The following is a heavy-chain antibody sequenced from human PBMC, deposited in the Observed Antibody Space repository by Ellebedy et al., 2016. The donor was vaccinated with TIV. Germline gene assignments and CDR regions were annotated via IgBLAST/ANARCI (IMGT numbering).Heavy chain of an antibody. Sequence: GGSLRLXCAASGFTFSDDYMNWIRQAPGKGLEWISYSSSSGFYTNYADSVKGRFTISRDNAKNSLYLQMNNLRVEDTAVYYCARDGAGTYYFDSWGQGTLVTVSS. J-gene: IGHJ4*02. CDR2: SSSSGFYT. CDR1: GFTFSDDY. V-gene: IGHV3-11*06. D-gene: IGHD1-7*01. CDR3: ARDGAGTYYFDS.